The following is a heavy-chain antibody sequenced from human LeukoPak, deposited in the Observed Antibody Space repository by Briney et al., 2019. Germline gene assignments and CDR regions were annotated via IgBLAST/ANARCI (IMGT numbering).Heavy chain of an antibody. CDR3: ASLSSGWYLFDY. CDR1: VFTFSSYA. J-gene: IGHJ4*02. CDR2: ISGSGGST. Sequence: GGSLRLSCAASVFTFSSYAMSWVRQAPGKGLEWVSAISGSGGSTYYADSVKGRFTISRDNSKNTLYLQMNSLRAEDTAVYYCASLSSGWYLFDYWGQGTLVTVSS. V-gene: IGHV3-23*01. D-gene: IGHD6-19*01.